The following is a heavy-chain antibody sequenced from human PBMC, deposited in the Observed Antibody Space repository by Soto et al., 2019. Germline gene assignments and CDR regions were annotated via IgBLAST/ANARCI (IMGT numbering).Heavy chain of an antibody. CDR1: GGSISSANYY. Sequence: PSETLSLTCTVSGGSISSANYYWSWICQHPGKGLEWIGHIYYSGSSYYNPSLQSRLTISVDTSKNQFSLQLSSVTVADTAVYYCARDSGVAVGSTRYYYGMDVWGQGTTVTVSS. CDR3: ARDSGVAVGSTRYYYGMDV. V-gene: IGHV4-31*03. D-gene: IGHD2-15*01. CDR2: IYYSGSS. J-gene: IGHJ6*02.